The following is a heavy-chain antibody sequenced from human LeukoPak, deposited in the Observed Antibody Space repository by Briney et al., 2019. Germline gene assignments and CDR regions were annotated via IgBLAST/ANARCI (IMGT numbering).Heavy chain of an antibody. Sequence: GGSLRLSCAASEFSVGSNYMTWVRQAPGKGLEWVSLIYSGGSTYYADSVKGRFTISRDNSKNTLYLQMNSLRAEDTAVYYCARDVGATILKGAFDIWGQGTMVTVSS. CDR1: EFSVGSNY. CDR3: ARDVGATILKGAFDI. J-gene: IGHJ3*02. D-gene: IGHD5-12*01. CDR2: IYSGGST. V-gene: IGHV3-66*01.